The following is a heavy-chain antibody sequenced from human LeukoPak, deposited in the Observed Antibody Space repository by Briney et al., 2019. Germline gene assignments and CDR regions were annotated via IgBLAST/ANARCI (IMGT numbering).Heavy chain of an antibody. CDR3: AKDRTAMVLTWFDP. D-gene: IGHD5-18*01. CDR1: GFTFSSYA. J-gene: IGHJ5*02. CDR2: ISGSGGST. V-gene: IGHV3-23*01. Sequence: PGGSLRLSCAAPGFTFSSYAMSWVRQAPGKGLEWVSAISGSGGSTYYADSVKGRFTISRDNSKNTLYLQMNSLRAEDTAVYYCAKDRTAMVLTWFDPWGQGTLVTVSS.